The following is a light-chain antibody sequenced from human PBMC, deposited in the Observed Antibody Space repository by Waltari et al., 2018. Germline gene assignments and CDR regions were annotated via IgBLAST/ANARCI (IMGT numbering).Light chain of an antibody. CDR2: AAS. J-gene: IGKJ1*01. CDR3: QQLNSYPRT. V-gene: IGKV1-9*01. Sequence: IQLTQPQSFLPVAVGDRVTITCRASQGIRSYLAWYQQKPGKAPNLLIYAASTLQSGVPSRFSGSGSGTEFTLTISSLQPEDFATYYCQQLNSYPRTFGHGTKVEIK. CDR1: QGIRSY.